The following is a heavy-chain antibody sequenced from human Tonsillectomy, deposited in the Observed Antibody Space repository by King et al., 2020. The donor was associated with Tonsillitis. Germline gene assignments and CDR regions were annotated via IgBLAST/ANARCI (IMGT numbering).Heavy chain of an antibody. CDR1: GFSFNNYA. D-gene: IGHD6-13*01. CDR2: IFSGGIRR. J-gene: IGHJ4*02. V-gene: IGHV3-23*03. CDR3: AKTGASEQQLADLDY. Sequence: VQLVESGGGLIQPGGSLRLSCAASGFSFNNYAMSWVRQAPGKGLEWVSVIFSGGIRRFYADSVKGRFTISRDDSKNTLFLQMNSLRAEDTAIYYCAKTGASEQQLADLDYWGQGTLVTVSS.